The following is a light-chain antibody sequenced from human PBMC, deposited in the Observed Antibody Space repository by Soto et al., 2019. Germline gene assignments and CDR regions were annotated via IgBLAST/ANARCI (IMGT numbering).Light chain of an antibody. CDR3: HQRSNWPWT. CDR2: GAS. Sequence: EIVMTQSPATLSVSPGERATLSCRASQSVSSDFAWYRQKPGQAPRLLIYGASTRATGIPARFSGSGSGTDFTLTISSLEPEDFAVYYCHQRSNWPWTFGQGTKVDIK. CDR1: QSVSSD. J-gene: IGKJ1*01. V-gene: IGKV3-11*01.